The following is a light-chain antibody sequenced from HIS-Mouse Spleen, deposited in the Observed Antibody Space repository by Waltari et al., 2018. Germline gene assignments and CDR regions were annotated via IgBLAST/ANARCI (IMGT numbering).Light chain of an antibody. CDR2: EDS. J-gene: IGLJ2*01. CDR1: ALPKKY. Sequence: SYELTQPLSVSVSPGQTARITCTGDALPKKYAYWYQQKSGKAPVLVIYEDSKRPSGIPERFSGSSSGTMATLTISGAQVEDEADYYCYSTDSSGNHRVFGGGTKLTVL. V-gene: IGLV3-10*01. CDR3: YSTDSSGNHRV.